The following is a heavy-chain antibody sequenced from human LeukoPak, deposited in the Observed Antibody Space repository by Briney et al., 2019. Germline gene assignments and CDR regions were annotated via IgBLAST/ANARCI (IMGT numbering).Heavy chain of an antibody. V-gene: IGHV1-8*01. CDR2: MNPNSGNT. J-gene: IGHJ6*02. CDR1: GYTFSSYD. Sequence: AASVKVSCKASGYTFSSYDINWVRQPTGQGLEWIGWMNPNSGNTGYAQKFQGRVTMTRNTSISTAYMELSSLRSEDTAVYYCARGDTWIQSYRYHALDVWGQGTPVAVSS. D-gene: IGHD5-18*01. CDR3: ARGDTWIQSYRYHALDV.